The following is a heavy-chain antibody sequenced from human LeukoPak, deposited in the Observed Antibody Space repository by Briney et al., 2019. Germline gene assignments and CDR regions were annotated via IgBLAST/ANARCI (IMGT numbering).Heavy chain of an antibody. CDR1: GFTFSSYG. V-gene: IGHV3-30*02. CDR2: IRYDGSNK. CDR3: AKDLIIRIDY. J-gene: IGHJ4*02. Sequence: PGGSLRLSCAASGFTFSSYGMHWVRQAPGKGLEWVAFIRYDGSNKYYADPVKGRFTISRDNSKNTLYLQMNSLRAEDTAVYYCAKDLIIRIDYWGQGTLVTVSS. D-gene: IGHD3-10*01.